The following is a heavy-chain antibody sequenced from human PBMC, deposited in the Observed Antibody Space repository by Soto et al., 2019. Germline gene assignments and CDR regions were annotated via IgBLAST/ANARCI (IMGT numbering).Heavy chain of an antibody. J-gene: IGHJ4*02. CDR2: INPSGGGT. Sequence: ASVKVSCKASGYTFTSYYMHWVRQAPGQGLEWVGIINPSGGGTNYAQSFQGRVTMTRDTSTSTVYMELNTLRSEDTAVYFCARSGVNRYLDYWGQGALVTVSS. D-gene: IGHD2-8*01. CDR1: GYTFTSYY. V-gene: IGHV1-46*01. CDR3: ARSGVNRYLDY.